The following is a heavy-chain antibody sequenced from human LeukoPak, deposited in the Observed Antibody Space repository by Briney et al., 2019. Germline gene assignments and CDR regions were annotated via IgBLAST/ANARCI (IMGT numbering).Heavy chain of an antibody. Sequence: SETLSLTCTVSGGSISSYYWSWIRQPPGKGLEWIGEINHSGSTNYNPSLKSRVTISVDTSKNQFSLKLSSVTAADTAVYYCARLNLLYSSGWYFDYWGQGTLVTVSS. CDR3: ARLNLLYSSGWYFDY. CDR2: INHSGST. V-gene: IGHV4-34*01. D-gene: IGHD6-19*01. CDR1: GGSISSYY. J-gene: IGHJ4*02.